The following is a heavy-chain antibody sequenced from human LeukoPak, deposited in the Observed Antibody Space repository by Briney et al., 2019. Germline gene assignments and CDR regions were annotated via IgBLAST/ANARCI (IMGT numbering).Heavy chain of an antibody. J-gene: IGHJ6*04. D-gene: IGHD4-17*01. CDR1: GFTFSSYG. V-gene: IGHV3-33*01. Sequence: GGSLRLSCAASGFTFSSYGMHWVRQAPGKGLEGVAVIWYDGSNKYYADSVKGRFTISRGNSKNTLYLQMNSLRAEDTAVYYCARVTGDYAIMDVWGKGTTVTVSS. CDR3: ARVTGDYAIMDV. CDR2: IWYDGSNK.